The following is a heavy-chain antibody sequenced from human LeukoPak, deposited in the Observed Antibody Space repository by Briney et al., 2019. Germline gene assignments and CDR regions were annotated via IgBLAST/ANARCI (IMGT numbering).Heavy chain of an antibody. CDR1: GFTFSSYA. Sequence: PGRSLRLSCAASGFTFSSYAMHWVRQAPGKGLEWVAVISYDGSNKYYADSVKGRFTISRDNSKNTLYLQMNSLRAEDTAVYHCTESYCSGGSCLGYFDYWGQGTLVTVSS. J-gene: IGHJ4*02. CDR3: TESYCSGGSCLGYFDY. V-gene: IGHV3-30*04. D-gene: IGHD2-15*01. CDR2: ISYDGSNK.